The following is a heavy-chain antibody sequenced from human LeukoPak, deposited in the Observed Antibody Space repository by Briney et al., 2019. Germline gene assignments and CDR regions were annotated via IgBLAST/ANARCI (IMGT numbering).Heavy chain of an antibody. CDR1: GGSISPYY. D-gene: IGHD1-26*01. J-gene: IGHJ4*02. V-gene: IGHV4-4*07. CDR3: AREATIVGATMI. CDR2: IYTSGNT. Sequence: SETLSLTCTVSGGSISPYYWSWIRQPAGKGLEWIGHIYTSGNTNYNPSLKGRVTMSVNTSKNQFSLKLSSVTAADTAVYYCAREATIVGATMIWGQGTLVIVSS.